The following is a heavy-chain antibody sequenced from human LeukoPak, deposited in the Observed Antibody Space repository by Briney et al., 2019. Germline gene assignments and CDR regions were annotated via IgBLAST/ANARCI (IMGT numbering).Heavy chain of an antibody. CDR2: IYSSGST. D-gene: IGHD3-10*01. V-gene: IGHV4-4*07. CDR1: GGSINTYY. Sequence: SETLSLTCTVSGGSINTYYWSWIRQPAGKGLEWLGRIYSSGSTNYNPSLKSRLTLSVDTSKNQFSLRLSSVTAADTAVYYCARRGDFFDYGGQETLVTVPS. J-gene: IGHJ4*02. CDR3: ARRGDFFDY.